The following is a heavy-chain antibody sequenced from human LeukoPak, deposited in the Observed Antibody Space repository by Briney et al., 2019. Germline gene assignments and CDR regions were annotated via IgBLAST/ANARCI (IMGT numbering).Heavy chain of an antibody. V-gene: IGHV4-59*02. J-gene: IGHJ4*02. Sequence: SETLSLTCTVFGDSVTGYFLNWVRQPPGKGLEWIGHIYKIGTTNYNPSLKSRLTISADTSKNQFSLQLRSVTAADTAVYYCARDGGYCGDGGCYTGYWSQGTLVTVSS. D-gene: IGHD2-15*01. CDR2: IYKIGTT. CDR1: GDSVTGYF. CDR3: ARDGGYCGDGGCYTGY.